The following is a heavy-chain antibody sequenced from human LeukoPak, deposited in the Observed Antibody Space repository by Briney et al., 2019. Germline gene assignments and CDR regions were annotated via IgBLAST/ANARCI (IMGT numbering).Heavy chain of an antibody. Sequence: GGSLRLSCTASGFTFGDYAMTWVRQAPGKGLEWVGLIRSKDNGGTTEFAASVKGRFTISRDDSKSIAYLQMNSLKSEDTAVYYCTRSWYYFDYWGQGTLVTVSS. J-gene: IGHJ4*02. CDR1: GFTFGDYA. CDR3: TRSWYYFDY. V-gene: IGHV3-49*04. CDR2: IRSKDNGGTT.